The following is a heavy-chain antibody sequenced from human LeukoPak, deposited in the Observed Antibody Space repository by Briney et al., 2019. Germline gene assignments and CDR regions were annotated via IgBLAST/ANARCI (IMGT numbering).Heavy chain of an antibody. CDR3: ARGSGILTGRAFDI. D-gene: IGHD3-9*01. J-gene: IGHJ3*02. Sequence: GSLRLSCAASGFTFSSYSMNWVRQPPGKGLEWIGNVYYSGSTYYNPSLKSRVTILLDTSRNQFSLQLSSLTAADTAIYFCARGSGILTGRAFDIWGQGTMVTVSS. CDR1: GFTFSSYS. CDR2: VYYSGST. V-gene: IGHV4-59*12.